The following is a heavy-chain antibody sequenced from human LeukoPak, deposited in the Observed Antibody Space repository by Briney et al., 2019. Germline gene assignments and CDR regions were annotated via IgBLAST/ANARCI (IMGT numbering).Heavy chain of an antibody. CDR1: GFTFSSYA. V-gene: IGHV3-30-3*01. D-gene: IGHD2-21*01. CDR3: ARLIAGFDY. Sequence: GGSLRLSCAASGFTFSSYAMHWVRQAPGKGLEWVAVISYDGSNKYYADSVKGRFTISRDNSKNTLYLQMNSLRAEDTAVYYCARLIAGFDYWGQGTLVTVSS. CDR2: ISYDGSNK. J-gene: IGHJ4*02.